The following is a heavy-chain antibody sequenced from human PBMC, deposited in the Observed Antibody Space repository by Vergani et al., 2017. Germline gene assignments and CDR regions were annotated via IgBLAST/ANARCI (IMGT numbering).Heavy chain of an antibody. J-gene: IGHJ6*02. CDR3: ARTRDYYYYYGMDV. V-gene: IGHV4-59*01. CDR2: IYYSGST. CDR1: GGSISSYY. Sequence: QVQLQESGPGLVKPSETLSLTCTVSGGSISSYYWSWIRQPPGKGLEWIGYIYYSGSTNYNPSLKSRVTISVDTSKNQFSLKLSSVTAADTAVYYSARTRDYYYYYGMDVWGQGTTVTVSS.